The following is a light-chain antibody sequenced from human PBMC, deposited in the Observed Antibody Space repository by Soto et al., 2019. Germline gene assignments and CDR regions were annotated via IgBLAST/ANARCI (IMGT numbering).Light chain of an antibody. CDR3: QQYGSSPTT. CDR1: QNVANY. Sequence: EIVLTQSPATLSLSPGERATLSCRASQNVANYLDWYQQKPGQAPRLLIYESSNRATGIAARFSGSGSGTDFTLTISSLEPEDFAVYFCQQYGSSPTTFGQGTKVDI. CDR2: ESS. J-gene: IGKJ1*01. V-gene: IGKV3-11*01.